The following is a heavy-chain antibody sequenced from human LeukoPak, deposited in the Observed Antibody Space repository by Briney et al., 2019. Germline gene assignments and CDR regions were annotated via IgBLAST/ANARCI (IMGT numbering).Heavy chain of an antibody. V-gene: IGHV1-69*13. CDR1: GGTFSSYA. CDR3: ARAPYYDILTGYYYYFDY. D-gene: IGHD3-9*01. J-gene: IGHJ4*02. Sequence: SVKVSCKASGGTFSSYAISWVRQAPGQGLEWMGGIIPIFGTANYAQKFQGRVTITADESTSTAYMEPSSLRSEDTAVYYCARAPYYDILTGYYYYFDYWGQGTLVTVSS. CDR2: IIPIFGTA.